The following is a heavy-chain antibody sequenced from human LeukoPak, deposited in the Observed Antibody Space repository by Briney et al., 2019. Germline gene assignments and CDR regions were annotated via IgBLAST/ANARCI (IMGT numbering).Heavy chain of an antibody. J-gene: IGHJ4*02. V-gene: IGHV4-4*07. CDR3: ARETYYYGSGSYPFDY. CDR1: GGSISSCY. CDR2: IYTSGST. Sequence: SETLSLTCTVSGGSISSCYWSWIRQPAGKGLEWIGRIYTSGSTNYNPSLKSRVTMSVDTSKNQFTLKLTSVTAADTAVYYCARETYYYGSGSYPFDYWGQGTLVTVSS. D-gene: IGHD3-10*01.